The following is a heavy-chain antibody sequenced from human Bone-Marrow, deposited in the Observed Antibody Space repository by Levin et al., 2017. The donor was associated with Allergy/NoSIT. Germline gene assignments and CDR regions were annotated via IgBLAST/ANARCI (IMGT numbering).Heavy chain of an antibody. Sequence: PSETLSLTCTVSGGSISSYYWSWIRQPPGKGLEWIGYIYYSGSTNYNPSLKSRVTISVDTSKNQFSLKLSSVTAADTAVYYCARGGYGDLPPFDDAFDIWGQGTMVTVSS. D-gene: IGHD4-17*01. J-gene: IGHJ3*02. CDR1: GGSISSYY. CDR2: IYYSGST. V-gene: IGHV4-59*01. CDR3: ARGGYGDLPPFDDAFDI.